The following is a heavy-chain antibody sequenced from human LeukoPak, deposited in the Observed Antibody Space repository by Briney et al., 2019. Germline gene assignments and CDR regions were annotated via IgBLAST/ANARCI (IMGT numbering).Heavy chain of an antibody. J-gene: IGHJ3*02. D-gene: IGHD2-15*01. Sequence: GGSLRLSCAASGFTFSNAWMTWVRQAPGKGLEWIGRILSRSDGGTTDFAAPVKGRFTISRDDSQDTLFLQMNSLKTEDTAVCYCTTGLLTNDAFDIWGQGTMVTVSS. V-gene: IGHV3-15*01. CDR2: ILSRSDGGTT. CDR1: GFTFSNAW. CDR3: TTGLLTNDAFDI.